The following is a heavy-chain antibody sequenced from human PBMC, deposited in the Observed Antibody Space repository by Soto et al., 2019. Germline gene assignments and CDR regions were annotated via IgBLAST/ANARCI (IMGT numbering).Heavy chain of an antibody. J-gene: IGHJ4*02. D-gene: IGHD2-21*02. CDR2: VNPSGGHT. Sequence: QVQLMQSGAEVKKPGASVKVSCKASGDTFTDYYIHWVRQAPGQGLAWMGTVNPSGGHTTYAQHFLGRVTMTRDTSTSTLYMELTSLTSDDTAIYYCERGGHVVVVTAALDYWGQGTLVTVSS. CDR3: ERGGHVVVVTAALDY. V-gene: IGHV1-46*01. CDR1: GDTFTDYY.